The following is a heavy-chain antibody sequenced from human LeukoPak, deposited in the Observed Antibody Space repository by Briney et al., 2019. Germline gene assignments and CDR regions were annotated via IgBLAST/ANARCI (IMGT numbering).Heavy chain of an antibody. J-gene: IGHJ4*02. Sequence: ETXSLTXXXXGGSISGYFWGWIRQPAGKGLEWIGRIYDSGSTNYNPSLKSRVTMSVDTSENQFSLRLSSVTAADTAVYYCARCDSSGYYSVFWGQGTLVTVSS. CDR1: GGSISGYF. D-gene: IGHD3-22*01. V-gene: IGHV4-4*07. CDR2: IYDSGST. CDR3: ARCDSSGYYSVF.